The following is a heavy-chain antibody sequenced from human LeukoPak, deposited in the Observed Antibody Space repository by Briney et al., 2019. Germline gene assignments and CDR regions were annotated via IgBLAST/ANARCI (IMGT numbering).Heavy chain of an antibody. J-gene: IGHJ4*02. D-gene: IGHD2-21*01. Sequence: GASVKVSCKASGGTFSSYAISWVRQAPGQGLEWMGGIIPIFGTANYAQKFQGRVTITADKSTSTAYMELSSLRSEDTAVYYCARAFCVGECFVLHIFFDSWGQGTLVTVSS. CDR1: GGTFSSYA. CDR2: IIPIFGTA. CDR3: ARAFCVGECFVLHIFFDS. V-gene: IGHV1-69*06.